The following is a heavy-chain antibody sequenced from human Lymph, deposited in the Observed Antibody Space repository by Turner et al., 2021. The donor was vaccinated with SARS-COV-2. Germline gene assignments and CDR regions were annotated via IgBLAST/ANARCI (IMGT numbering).Heavy chain of an antibody. CDR2: ISYDGSSK. D-gene: IGHD6-19*01. Sequence: QVQLVESGGGVVQPGRSLRLSCAASGFTFSSYAMHWVRQAPGKGLGWVAVISYDGSSKFHADSVKGRFTISRDNSKNTLYLQMNNLRAGDTAVYYCARDALKKEVADTSDNWFDPWGQGTLVTVSS. J-gene: IGHJ5*02. CDR3: ARDALKKEVADTSDNWFDP. V-gene: IGHV3-30-3*01. CDR1: GFTFSSYA.